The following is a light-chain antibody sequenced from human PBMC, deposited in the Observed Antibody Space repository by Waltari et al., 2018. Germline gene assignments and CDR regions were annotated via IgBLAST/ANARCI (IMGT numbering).Light chain of an antibody. CDR2: GAS. J-gene: IGKJ2*01. V-gene: IGKV3-15*01. CDR3: QQYTSWPYT. Sequence: EIVMTQSPATLSVSPGERATLSCRASQSVGSSLVWYQQKPGQAPRLLIYGASTRATGIPARFSGSGSGTDFTLTISSLQSEDFAVYYCQQYTSWPYTFGQGTKLEIK. CDR1: QSVGSS.